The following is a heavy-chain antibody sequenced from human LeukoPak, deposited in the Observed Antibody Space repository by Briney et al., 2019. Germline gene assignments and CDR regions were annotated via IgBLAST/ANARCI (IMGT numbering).Heavy chain of an antibody. D-gene: IGHD2-21*01. CDR2: INHSGST. CDR1: GGSFSGYY. V-gene: IGHV4-34*01. CDR3: ARAPLFYFDY. J-gene: IGHJ4*02. Sequence: SETLSLTCAVYGGSFSGYYWSWIRQPPGKGLEWIGEINHSGSTNYNPSLKSRVTISVDTSKNQFSLKLSSVTAADTAVYYCARAPLFYFDYWGQGTLVTASS.